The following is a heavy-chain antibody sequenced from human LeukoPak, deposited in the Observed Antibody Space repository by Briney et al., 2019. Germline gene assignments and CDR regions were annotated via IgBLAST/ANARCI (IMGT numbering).Heavy chain of an antibody. CDR1: GYTFTGYY. CDR2: INPNSGGT. D-gene: IGHD1-26*01. Sequence: GASVKVSCKASGYTFTGYYMHWVRQAPGQGLEWMGRINPNSGGTNYAQKFQGRVTMTRDTSISTAYMELSRLRSHDTAVYYCARARGTLGATTRSYSDYWGQGTLVTVSS. V-gene: IGHV1-2*06. CDR3: ARARGTLGATTRSYSDY. J-gene: IGHJ4*02.